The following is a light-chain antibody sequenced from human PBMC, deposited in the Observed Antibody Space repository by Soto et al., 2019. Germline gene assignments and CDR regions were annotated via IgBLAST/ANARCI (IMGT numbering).Light chain of an antibody. CDR3: EQYYSTPPEIT. CDR1: QSISTY. CDR2: AAS. Sequence: DIQITQSTSSLSASVGDRVTITSRAIQSISTYLYWYQQKRGKAPQLLIYAASNLQSGVPSRFSGSGSGTVFTLTSSSLQREDFATYYCEQYYSTPPEITSGQGTRLEI. V-gene: IGKV1-39*01. J-gene: IGKJ5*01.